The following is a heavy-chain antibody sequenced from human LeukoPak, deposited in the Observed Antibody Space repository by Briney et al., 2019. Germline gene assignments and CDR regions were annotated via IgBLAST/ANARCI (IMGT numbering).Heavy chain of an antibody. Sequence: SETLSLTCTVSGGSISSYYWSWIRQPAGKGLEWIGRIYTSGSTNYNPSLKSRVTMSVDTSKNQFSLKLSSATAADTAVYYCARGSNVVVVAATVVYYYGMDVWGQGTTVTVSS. CDR3: ARGSNVVVVAATVVYYYGMDV. CDR1: GGSISSYY. CDR2: IYTSGST. V-gene: IGHV4-4*07. D-gene: IGHD2-15*01. J-gene: IGHJ6*02.